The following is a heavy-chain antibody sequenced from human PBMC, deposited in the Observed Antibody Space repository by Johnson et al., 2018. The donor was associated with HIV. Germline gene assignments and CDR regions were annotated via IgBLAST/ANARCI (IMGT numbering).Heavy chain of an antibody. Sequence: VQLVESGGGLVQPGGSLRLSCAASGFTFSSYWMSWVRQAPGKGLEWVSVIYSGGSTYYADSVMGRFTISRDNSKNTLYLQMSSLRAEDTAVYYCVRVMGGYYSSSFGNAFDSWGQGTMLTVSS. CDR3: VRVMGGYYSSSFGNAFDS. D-gene: IGHD6-6*01. CDR2: IYSGGST. J-gene: IGHJ3*02. CDR1: GFTFSSYW. V-gene: IGHV3-66*01.